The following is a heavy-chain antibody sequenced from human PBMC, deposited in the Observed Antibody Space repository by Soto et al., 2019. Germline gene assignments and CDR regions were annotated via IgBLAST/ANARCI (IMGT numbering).Heavy chain of an antibody. D-gene: IGHD2-15*01. Sequence: QVQLVESGGGVVQPGRSLRLSCAASGFTFSSYAMHWVRQAPGKGLEWVAVISYDGSNKYYADSVKGRFTISRDNSMNTLYLQMNSLRAEDTAVYYCARATVVAAPNWFDPWGQGTLVTVSS. V-gene: IGHV3-30-3*01. J-gene: IGHJ5*02. CDR3: ARATVVAAPNWFDP. CDR1: GFTFSSYA. CDR2: ISYDGSNK.